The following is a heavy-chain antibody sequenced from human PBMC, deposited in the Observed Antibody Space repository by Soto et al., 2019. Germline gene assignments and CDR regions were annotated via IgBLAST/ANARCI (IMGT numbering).Heavy chain of an antibody. Sequence: SETLSLTCTVSGDSISSYYWSWIRQPPGKGLEWIGYIYSSGSTNYNPSLTSRVSISVDTSKNHFSLKLSSVTAADTAVYYCARLFSPTVTTYYFDCWGRGTLVTVSS. D-gene: IGHD4-17*01. V-gene: IGHV4-59*08. CDR2: IYSSGST. J-gene: IGHJ4*02. CDR3: ARLFSPTVTTYYFDC. CDR1: GDSISSYY.